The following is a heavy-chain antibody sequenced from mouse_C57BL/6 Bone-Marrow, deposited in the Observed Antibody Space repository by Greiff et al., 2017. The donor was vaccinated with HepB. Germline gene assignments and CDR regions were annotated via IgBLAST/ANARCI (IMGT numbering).Heavy chain of an antibody. CDR3: ARSGDGYYGYFDY. J-gene: IGHJ2*01. CDR2: ISYSGST. D-gene: IGHD2-3*01. Sequence: VQLKESGPGLAKPSQTLSLTCSVTGYSITSYYWNWIRKFPGNKLEYMGYISYSGSTYYNPSLKSRISITRDTSKNQYYLQLNSVTTEDTATYYCARSGDGYYGYFDYWGQGTTLTVSS. V-gene: IGHV3-8*01. CDR1: GYSITSYY.